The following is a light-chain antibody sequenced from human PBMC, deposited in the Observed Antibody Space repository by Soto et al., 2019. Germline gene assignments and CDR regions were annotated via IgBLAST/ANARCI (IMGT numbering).Light chain of an antibody. Sequence: DIQMTQSPSSLSASVGDRVTITCRASQSISSNLNWYQQKPGKAPKLLIYAASSLQSGVPSRFSGSGSGTDFTLTISSQQPEDFATYYCQQSYSTPPWTFGQGTKVEIK. V-gene: IGKV1-39*01. J-gene: IGKJ1*01. CDR3: QQSYSTPPWT. CDR1: QSISSN. CDR2: AAS.